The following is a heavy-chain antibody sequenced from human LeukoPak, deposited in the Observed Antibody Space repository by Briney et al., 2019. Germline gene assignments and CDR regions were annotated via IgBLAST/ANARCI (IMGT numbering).Heavy chain of an antibody. V-gene: IGHV4-34*01. CDR1: GGSFSGYY. CDR2: INHSGST. Sequence: SETLSLTCAVYGGSFSGYYWSWIRQPPGKGLEWIGEINHSGSTNYNPSLKSRVTISVDTSKNQFSLKLSSVTAADTAVYYCAREVIREGFDYWGQGTPVTVSS. CDR3: AREVIREGFDY. D-gene: IGHD2-21*01. J-gene: IGHJ4*02.